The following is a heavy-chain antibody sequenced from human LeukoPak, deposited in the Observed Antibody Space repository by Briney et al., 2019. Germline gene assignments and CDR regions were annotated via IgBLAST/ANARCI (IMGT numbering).Heavy chain of an antibody. CDR1: GYSISSGYY. D-gene: IGHD1-26*01. V-gene: IGHV4-38-2*01. J-gene: IGHJ4*02. Sequence: SETLSLTCAVSGYSISSGYYWGWIRQPPGKGLEWIGNIYHSGSAYYNPSLQGRVTISVDTSTNQFSLKLSSVTAADTAVYYCARYSGSYLLYWGQGTLVTVSS. CDR2: IYHSGSA. CDR3: ARYSGSYLLY.